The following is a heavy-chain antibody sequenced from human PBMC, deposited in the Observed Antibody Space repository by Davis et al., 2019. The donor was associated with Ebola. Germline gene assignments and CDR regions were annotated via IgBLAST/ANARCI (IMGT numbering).Heavy chain of an antibody. V-gene: IGHV3-23*01. CDR1: GFTFRDYA. D-gene: IGHD2-21*02. CDR3: AKNGDCMTTTTYFDF. Sequence: GGSLRLSCEASGFTFRDYAMSWVRQAPGKGLEWVSGLVGSGYFTHYAGSVKGRFTVSRDNSKNTVYLQMNDMRAEDTAIYYCAKNGDCMTTTTYFDFWGQGILVTVSS. CDR2: LVGSGYFT. J-gene: IGHJ4*02.